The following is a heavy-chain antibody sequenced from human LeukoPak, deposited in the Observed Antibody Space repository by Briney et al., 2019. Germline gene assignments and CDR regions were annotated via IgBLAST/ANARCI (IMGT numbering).Heavy chain of an antibody. CDR1: GYSISSGYY. J-gene: IGHJ4*02. V-gene: IGHV4-38-2*02. CDR2: IYHSGST. Sequence: SETLSLTCTVSGYSISSGYYWGWIRPPPGKGLEWIGIIYHSGSTYYNPSLKSRVTISVDTSKNQFSLKLSSVTAAETAVYYCASQSLGYSGYDPYFDYWGQGTLVTVSS. CDR3: ASQSLGYSGYDPYFDY. D-gene: IGHD5-12*01.